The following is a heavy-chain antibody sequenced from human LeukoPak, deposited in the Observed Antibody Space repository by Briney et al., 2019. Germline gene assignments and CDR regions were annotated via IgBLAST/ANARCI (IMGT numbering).Heavy chain of an antibody. CDR1: GFTFSNYW. Sequence: GGSLRLSCAASGFTFSNYWMHWVRQAPGMGLVWVSRIKSDVSSRNYADSVKGRFTISTDSAKNTAYLRMDSLRAEDTAVYYCASASSHRIGAGGDYWGQGTLVTVSS. V-gene: IGHV3-74*01. J-gene: IGHJ4*02. CDR2: IKSDVSSR. CDR3: ASASSHRIGAGGDY. D-gene: IGHD6-13*01.